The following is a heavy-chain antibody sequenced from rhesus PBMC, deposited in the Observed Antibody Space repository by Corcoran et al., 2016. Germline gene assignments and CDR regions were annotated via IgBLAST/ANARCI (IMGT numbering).Heavy chain of an antibody. V-gene: IGHV4-80*01. CDR1: GGSFRSYC. CDR2: INGNSGST. CDR3: ARWDLHFDY. J-gene: IGHJ4*01. Sequence: QVQLQESGPGMVTTSETMSLTGAVSGGSFRSYCWTCIRPPPGKVLEWIGEINGNSGSTNYNPSLKSRVTISKDASKNQFSLKLSSVTAADTAVYYCARWDLHFDYWGQGVLVTVAS. D-gene: IGHD1-38*01.